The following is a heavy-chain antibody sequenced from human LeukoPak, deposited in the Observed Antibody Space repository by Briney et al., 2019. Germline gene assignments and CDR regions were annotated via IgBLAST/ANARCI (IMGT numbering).Heavy chain of an antibody. CDR1: GFTFSSYA. Sequence: GGSLRLSCAASGFTFSSYAMSWVRQAPGKGLEWVSAISGSGGSTYYADSVKGRFTIPRDNSKNTLYLQMNSLRAEDTAVYYCAKDSHDYIWGSYREDDYWGQGTLVTVSS. CDR2: ISGSGGST. V-gene: IGHV3-23*01. CDR3: AKDSHDYIWGSYREDDY. J-gene: IGHJ4*02. D-gene: IGHD3-16*02.